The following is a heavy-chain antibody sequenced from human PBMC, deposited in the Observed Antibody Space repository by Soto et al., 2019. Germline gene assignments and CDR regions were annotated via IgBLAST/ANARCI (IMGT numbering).Heavy chain of an antibody. Sequence: SETLSLTCSVSGGSLSSYYWNWIRQPAGKGLEWIGRIFPSGSANYNPSLKSRVTMSVDTSKNQFSLKVSSVTAADTALYYCARDGGKETTSYFDCRGQGVLVTVSS. CDR2: IFPSGSA. V-gene: IGHV4-4*07. CDR1: GGSLSSYY. D-gene: IGHD3-3*01. J-gene: IGHJ4*02. CDR3: ARDGGKETTSYFDC.